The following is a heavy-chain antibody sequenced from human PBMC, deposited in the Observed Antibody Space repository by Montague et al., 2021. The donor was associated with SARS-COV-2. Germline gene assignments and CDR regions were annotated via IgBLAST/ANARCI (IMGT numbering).Heavy chain of an antibody. CDR1: GGSVSRISSH. CDR3: ARVGSQVVPGTWEYFQH. Sequence: SETLSLTCTVSGGSVSRISSHWGWIRQHPGKWLEYIGSFYYAGGTQYNPSLKSRVTISVDTSNDQFSLKMNSVTAADTAVYYCARVGSQVVPGTWEYFQHWGQGILVSVSS. J-gene: IGHJ1*01. CDR2: FYYAGGT. D-gene: IGHD1-1*01. V-gene: IGHV4-39*07.